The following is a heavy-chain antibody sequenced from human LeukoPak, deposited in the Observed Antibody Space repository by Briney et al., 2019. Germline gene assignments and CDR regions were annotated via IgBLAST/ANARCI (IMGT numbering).Heavy chain of an antibody. CDR1: GFTFSSYG. D-gene: IGHD1-1*01. V-gene: IGHV3-23*01. Sequence: GGSLRLSCAASGFTFSSYGMSWVRQAPGKGLEWVSAISGSGGSTYYADSVKGRFTISRDNSKNTLYLQMNSLRVEDTAVYYCARPLEYYYYYMDVWGKGTTVTISS. J-gene: IGHJ6*03. CDR2: ISGSGGST. CDR3: ARPLEYYYYYMDV.